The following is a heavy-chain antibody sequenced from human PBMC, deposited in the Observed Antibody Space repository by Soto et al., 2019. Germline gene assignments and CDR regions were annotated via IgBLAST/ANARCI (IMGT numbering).Heavy chain of an antibody. CDR3: ARAVTWGLDV. CDR1: GFTFSLYS. Sequence: EVQLVESGGGLVQPGGSLRLSCAASGFTFSLYSMSWVRQAPGKGLEWVSYISRSSTGIHYADSVKGRFTISRDDATNSMHVQMNRLRGGDTAVYYCARAVTWGLDVWGQGTTVSISS. CDR2: ISRSSTGI. J-gene: IGHJ6*02. V-gene: IGHV3-48*01. D-gene: IGHD3-10*01.